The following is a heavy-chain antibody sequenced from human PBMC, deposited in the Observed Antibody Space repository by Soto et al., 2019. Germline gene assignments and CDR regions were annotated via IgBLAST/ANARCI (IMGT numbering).Heavy chain of an antibody. Sequence: GESLKISCKGSGYSFTSYWISWVRQMPVKGLEWMGSIDPSDSYTNYSPSFQGHVTISADKSISTAYRQWSSLKASDTAMYYCASSAPNGGYAIHYYYYYGMDVWGQGTMVTVSS. CDR3: ASSAPNGGYAIHYYYYYGMDV. J-gene: IGHJ6*02. V-gene: IGHV5-10-1*01. CDR1: GYSFTSYW. CDR2: IDPSDSYT. D-gene: IGHD5-12*01.